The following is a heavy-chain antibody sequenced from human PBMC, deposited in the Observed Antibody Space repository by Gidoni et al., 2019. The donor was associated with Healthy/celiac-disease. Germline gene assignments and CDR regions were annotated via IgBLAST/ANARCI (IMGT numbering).Heavy chain of an antibody. V-gene: IGHV1-69*04. CDR1: GGTFSSYA. Sequence: QVQLVQSGAEVKKPGSSVNVSCKASGGTFSSYAISWVRQAPGQGLEWMGRIIPMLGIANYEQKFQGRVTITADKSTSTAYMELSSLRSEDTAVYYCVGGGGVLSPWGQGTLVTVSS. J-gene: IGHJ5*02. CDR2: IIPMLGIA. CDR3: VGGGGVLSP. D-gene: IGHD1-1*01.